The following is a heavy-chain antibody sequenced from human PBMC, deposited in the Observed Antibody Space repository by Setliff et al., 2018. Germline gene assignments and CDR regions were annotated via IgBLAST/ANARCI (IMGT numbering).Heavy chain of an antibody. D-gene: IGHD2-8*01. CDR2: IKQDGSEK. Sequence: AGGSLRLSCAASGFTFSNSWMNWVRRAPGKGLEWVAIIKQDGSEKYYVDSVKGRFTISRDNTRNSLYLQMNSLRAEDTAVYYCARNGGLDYWGQGALVTVSS. V-gene: IGHV3-7*01. CDR3: ARNGGLDY. CDR1: GFTFSNSW. J-gene: IGHJ4*02.